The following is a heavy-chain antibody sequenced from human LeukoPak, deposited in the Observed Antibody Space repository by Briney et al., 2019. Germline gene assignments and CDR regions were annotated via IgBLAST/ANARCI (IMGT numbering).Heavy chain of an antibody. CDR1: GYSLTGYW. Sequence: GESLKISCKGSGYSLTGYWISWVRQMPGKGLEWMGTIDPSDSYTNYSPSFQGHVTISADKSISTAYLQWSSLKASDTAMHYCARGGKSAYGWFDPWGQGALVTVSS. V-gene: IGHV5-10-1*01. D-gene: IGHD5-12*01. J-gene: IGHJ5*02. CDR2: IDPSDSYT. CDR3: ARGGKSAYGWFDP.